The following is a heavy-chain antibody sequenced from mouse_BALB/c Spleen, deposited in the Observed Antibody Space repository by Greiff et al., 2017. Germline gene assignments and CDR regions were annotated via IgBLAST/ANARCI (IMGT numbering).Heavy chain of an antibody. J-gene: IGHJ1*01. CDR1: GYTFTSYW. CDR2: IYPGNSDT. V-gene: IGHV1-5*01. Sequence: EVQLQQSGTVLARPGASVKMSCKASGYTFTSYWMHWVKQRPGQGLEWIGAIYPGNSDTSYNQKFKGKAKLTAVTSTSTAYMELSSLTNEDSAVYYCTRRDGSSYWWYFDVWGAGTTVTVSS. CDR3: TRRDGSSYWWYFDV. D-gene: IGHD1-1*01.